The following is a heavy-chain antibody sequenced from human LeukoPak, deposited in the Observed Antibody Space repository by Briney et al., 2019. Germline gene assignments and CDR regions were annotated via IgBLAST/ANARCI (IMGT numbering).Heavy chain of an antibody. CDR1: GYTFTSYG. D-gene: IGHD3-22*01. V-gene: IGHV1-18*01. CDR3: ARDSSSYYYDSSVALDY. J-gene: IGHJ4*02. Sequence: SVKVSCKASGYTFTSYGISWVRQAPGQGLEWMGWISAYNGNTNYAQKLQGRVTMTTDTSTSTAYMELRSLRSDDTAVYYCARDSSSYYYDSSVALDYWGQGTLVTVSS. CDR2: ISAYNGNT.